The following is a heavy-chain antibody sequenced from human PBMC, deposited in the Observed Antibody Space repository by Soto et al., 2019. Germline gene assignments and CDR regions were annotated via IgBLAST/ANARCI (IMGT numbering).Heavy chain of an antibody. J-gene: IGHJ4*02. CDR3: ATDRPDYGDYVGALGY. D-gene: IGHD4-17*01. V-gene: IGHV1-24*01. CDR1: GYTLTELS. CDR2: FDPEDGET. Sequence: ASVKVSCKVSGYTLTELSMHWVRQAPGKELEWMGGFDPEDGETIYAQKFQGRVTMTEDTSTDTAYMELSSLRSEDTAVYYCATDRPDYGDYVGALGYWVQRTLVTVSS.